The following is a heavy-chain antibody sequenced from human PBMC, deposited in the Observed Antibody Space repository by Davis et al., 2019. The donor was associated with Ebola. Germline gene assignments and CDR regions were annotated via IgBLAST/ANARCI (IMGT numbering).Heavy chain of an antibody. V-gene: IGHV1-46*01. Sequence: ASVKVSCKASGYRFTSSYMYWVRQAPGQGLEWMGIINPITGGTSYAQNFQVRVNMTRDTSTSTVYMELSSLRSEDTAVYYCAREGGRYYDSSGYVFEIWGQGTMVKVSS. CDR2: INPITGGT. J-gene: IGHJ3*02. CDR3: AREGGRYYDSSGYVFEI. D-gene: IGHD3-22*01. CDR1: GYRFTSSY.